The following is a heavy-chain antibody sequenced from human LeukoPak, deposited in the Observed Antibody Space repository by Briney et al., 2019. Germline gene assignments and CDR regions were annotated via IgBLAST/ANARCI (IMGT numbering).Heavy chain of an antibody. CDR2: INTSGGST. V-gene: IGHV1-46*01. Sequence: ASVKVSCKASGYTFTSYYMHWVRQAPGQGLEWMGIINTSGGSTSYAQKFQGRVTMTRDTSTSTVYMELSSLRSEDTAVYYCARGTYIVVVVAATPDLDYWGQGTLVTVSS. CDR3: ARGTYIVVVVAATPDLDY. D-gene: IGHD2-15*01. CDR1: GYTFTSYY. J-gene: IGHJ4*02.